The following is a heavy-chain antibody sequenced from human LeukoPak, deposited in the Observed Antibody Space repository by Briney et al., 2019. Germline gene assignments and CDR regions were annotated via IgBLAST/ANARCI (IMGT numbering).Heavy chain of an antibody. D-gene: IGHD6-13*01. V-gene: IGHV1-18*04. CDR2: ISAYHGNT. CDR1: GYTFTSYG. Sequence: ASVKVSCKASGYTFTSYGISRVRQAPGQGREWMGWISAYHGNTNYAQKLQGRGTMTTDTSTSTAYMELRSLRSDDTAVYYCARDGGSSWSFDYWGQGTLVTVSS. J-gene: IGHJ4*02. CDR3: ARDGGSSWSFDY.